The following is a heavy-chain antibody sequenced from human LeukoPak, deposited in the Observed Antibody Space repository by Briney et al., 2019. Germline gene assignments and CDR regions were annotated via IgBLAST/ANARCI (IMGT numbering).Heavy chain of an antibody. CDR1: GYSISSGYY. CDR3: ARDQPYMDV. Sequence: RSSETLSLTCTVSGYSISSGYYWVWIRQPPGKGLEWIGCIYHSGTTYYNPSLKSRITISVDTSKNQFSLKLSSVTAADTAMCYCARDQPYMDVWGKGTTVTVSS. CDR2: IYHSGTT. V-gene: IGHV4-38-2*02. J-gene: IGHJ6*03.